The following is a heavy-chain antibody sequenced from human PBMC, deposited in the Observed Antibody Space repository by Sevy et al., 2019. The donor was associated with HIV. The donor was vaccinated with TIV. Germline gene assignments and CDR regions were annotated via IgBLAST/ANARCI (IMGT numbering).Heavy chain of an antibody. CDR3: ASAREYYEDNSGYLDY. CDR1: GYTLSQLS. CDR2: FDPEDGET. J-gene: IGHJ4*02. D-gene: IGHD3-22*01. V-gene: IGHV1-24*01. Sequence: ASVKVSCKVSGYTLSQLSMHWVRQAPGKGLEWMGRFDPEDGETIFAQKFQGRVTMTEDTFTDTAYMELSSLRSEDTAVYYCASAREYYEDNSGYLDYWGQGPLVTVSS.